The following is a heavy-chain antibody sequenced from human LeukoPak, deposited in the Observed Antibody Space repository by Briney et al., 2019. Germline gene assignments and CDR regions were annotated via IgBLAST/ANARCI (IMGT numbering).Heavy chain of an antibody. CDR3: ARGVGYYYDSSGYYYFDY. D-gene: IGHD3-22*01. J-gene: IGHJ4*02. CDR2: IYHSGST. Sequence: PSETLSLTCTVSGGSISSSSYYWGWIRQPPGKGLEWIGYIYHSGSTYYNPSLKSRVTISVDRSKNQFSLKLSSVTAADTAVYYCARGVGYYYDSSGYYYFDYWGQGTLVTVSS. V-gene: IGHV4-30-2*01. CDR1: GGSISSSSYY.